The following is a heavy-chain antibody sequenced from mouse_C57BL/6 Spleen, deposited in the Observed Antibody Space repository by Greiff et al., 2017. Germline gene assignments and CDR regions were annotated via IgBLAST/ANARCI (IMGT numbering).Heavy chain of an antibody. CDR2: IDPSDSYT. Sequence: QVQLQQPGAELVRPGTSVKLSCKASGYTFTSYWMHWVKQRPGQGLEWIGVIDPSDSYTNYNQKFKGKATLTVDTSSSTAYMQLSSLTSEDSAVYYCARLGGNYDGGYYAMDYWGQGTSVTVSS. D-gene: IGHD2-1*01. CDR3: ARLGGNYDGGYYAMDY. V-gene: IGHV1-59*01. J-gene: IGHJ4*01. CDR1: GYTFTSYW.